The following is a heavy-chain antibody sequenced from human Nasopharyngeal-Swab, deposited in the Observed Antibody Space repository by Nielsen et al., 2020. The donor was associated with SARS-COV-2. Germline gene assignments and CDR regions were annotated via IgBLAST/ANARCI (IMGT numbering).Heavy chain of an antibody. Sequence: SLKISCAASGFTFDDYAMHWVRQAPGKGLEWVPGISWNSGSIGYADSVKGRFTISRDNAKNSLYLQMNSLRAEDTALYYCAKDNGAGPFDYWGQGTLVTVSS. V-gene: IGHV3-9*01. J-gene: IGHJ4*02. D-gene: IGHD6-19*01. CDR1: GFTFDDYA. CDR2: ISWNSGSI. CDR3: AKDNGAGPFDY.